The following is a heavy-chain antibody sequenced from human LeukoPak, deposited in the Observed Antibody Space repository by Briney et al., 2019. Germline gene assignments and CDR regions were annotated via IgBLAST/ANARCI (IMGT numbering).Heavy chain of an antibody. Sequence: GRSLRLSCAASGFTFDDYAMHWARQAPGKGLERVSGISWNSGSIGYADSVKGRFTISRDNAKNSLYLQMNSLRAEDMALYYCAKGHGRDYYYYYMDVWGKGTTVTVSS. J-gene: IGHJ6*03. CDR2: ISWNSGSI. V-gene: IGHV3-9*03. D-gene: IGHD1-26*01. CDR1: GFTFDDYA. CDR3: AKGHGRDYYYYYMDV.